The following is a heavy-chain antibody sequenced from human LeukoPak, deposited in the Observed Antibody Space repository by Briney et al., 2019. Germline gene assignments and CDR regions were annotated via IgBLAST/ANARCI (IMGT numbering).Heavy chain of an antibody. J-gene: IGHJ4*02. V-gene: IGHV1-2*02. CDR2: INPNIVGT. CDR3: ASPSVSDYGDYAFDY. Sequence: ASVKVSWEASGYTFTGYYMHWVRQAPGKGLEWMGWINPNIVGTKYAQKFQGRVTKTRYTSISTAYMELSRLRSDDTAVYYCASPSVSDYGDYAFDYWGQGTLVPGSS. CDR1: GYTFTGYY. D-gene: IGHD4-17*01.